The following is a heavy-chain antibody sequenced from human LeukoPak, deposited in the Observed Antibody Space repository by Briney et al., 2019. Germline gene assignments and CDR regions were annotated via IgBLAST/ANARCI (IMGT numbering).Heavy chain of an antibody. V-gene: IGHV3-66*01. Sequence: GGSLRLSCAASGFTVSSNYMSWVRQAPGKGLEWVSVIYSGGSTYYADSVKGRFTISRDDSKNTLYLQMNSLRAEDTAVYYCARWGYSYARFDYWGQGTLVTVSS. D-gene: IGHD5-18*01. CDR1: GFTVSSNY. CDR2: IYSGGST. CDR3: ARWGYSYARFDY. J-gene: IGHJ4*02.